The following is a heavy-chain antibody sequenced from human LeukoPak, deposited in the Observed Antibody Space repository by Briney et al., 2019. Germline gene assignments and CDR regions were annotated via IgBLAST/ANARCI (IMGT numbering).Heavy chain of an antibody. J-gene: IGHJ4*02. V-gene: IGHV3-15*07. CDR3: GRVSESLVNGGVSWSFDN. D-gene: IGHD2-15*01. Sequence: GGSLRLSCAASGFTFSNAWMNWVRQAPGEGLEWVGRIKSKTDGGTTDYAAPVKGRFTISRDDSKNTLYLQMNSLRAEDTAVYYCGRVSESLVNGGVSWSFDNWGQGTLVTVSS. CDR1: GFTFSNAW. CDR2: IKSKTDGGTT.